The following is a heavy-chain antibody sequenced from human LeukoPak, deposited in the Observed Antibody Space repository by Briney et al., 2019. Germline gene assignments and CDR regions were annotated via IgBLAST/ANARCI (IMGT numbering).Heavy chain of an antibody. V-gene: IGHV4-34*01. CDR2: INHSGST. CDR3: ARGGSGYDSNPYFDY. J-gene: IGHJ4*02. D-gene: IGHD5-12*01. Sequence: SETLSLTCAVYGRSFSGYYWSWIRQPPGKGLEWIGEINHSGSTNYNPSPKSRVTISVDTSKNQFSLKLSSVTAADTAVYYCARGGSGYDSNPYFDYWGQGTLVTVSS. CDR1: GRSFSGYY.